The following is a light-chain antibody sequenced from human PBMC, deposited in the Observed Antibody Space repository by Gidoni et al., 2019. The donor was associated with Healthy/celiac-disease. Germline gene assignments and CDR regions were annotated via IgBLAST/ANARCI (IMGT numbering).Light chain of an antibody. Sequence: EIGVTQSPGTLSLSPGDRATRSCMASQSVSSSYLAWYQQKPGQDPRLLIYGASSSATCIPDRFRCSWSGTGFTLTISRLEPEDFSVYYCQQYCSSPFTFGQGTRLEIK. CDR2: GAS. V-gene: IGKV3-20*01. J-gene: IGKJ5*01. CDR3: QQYCSSPFT. CDR1: QSVSSSY.